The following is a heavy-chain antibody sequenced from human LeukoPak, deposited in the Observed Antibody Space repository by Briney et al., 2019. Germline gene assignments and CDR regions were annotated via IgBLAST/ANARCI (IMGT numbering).Heavy chain of an antibody. V-gene: IGHV1-18*01. J-gene: IGHJ4*02. CDR3: ARSTVVTRYGDY. Sequence: ASVKVSCKASGYTFTSYDIIWVRQAPGEGLEWMGWISAYNGNTNYAQKLQGRATMTTDSSTSTVYMELRSLRSDDTAVYYCARSTVVTRYGDYWGQGTLVTVSS. CDR2: ISAYNGNT. CDR1: GYTFTSYD. D-gene: IGHD4-23*01.